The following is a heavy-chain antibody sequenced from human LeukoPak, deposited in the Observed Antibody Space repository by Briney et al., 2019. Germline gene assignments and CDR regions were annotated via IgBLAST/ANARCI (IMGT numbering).Heavy chain of an antibody. CDR2: ISYDGSNK. CDR3: AKDEYDFWALDV. Sequence: GRSLRLSCAASGFTFSSYAMHWVRQAPGKGLEWVAVISYDGSNKYYADSVKGRFTISRDNSKNTLYLQMNSLRAVDTAVYYCAKDEYDFWALDVWGKGTTVTVSS. CDR1: GFTFSSYA. J-gene: IGHJ6*04. V-gene: IGHV3-30-3*01. D-gene: IGHD3-3*01.